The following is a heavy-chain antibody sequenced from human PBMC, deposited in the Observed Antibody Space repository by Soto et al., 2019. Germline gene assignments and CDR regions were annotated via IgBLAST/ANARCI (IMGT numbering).Heavy chain of an antibody. V-gene: IGHV3-11*01. J-gene: IGHJ4*02. CDR3: ARPLEVILTGYDY. Sequence: GGSLRLSCAASGFTFSDYYMSWIRQAPGKGLEWVSYISSSGSTIYYADSVKGRFTISRDNAKNSLYLQMNSLRAEDTAVYNRARPLEVILTGYDYWGQETLVTVP. D-gene: IGHD3-9*01. CDR2: ISSSGSTI. CDR1: GFTFSDYY.